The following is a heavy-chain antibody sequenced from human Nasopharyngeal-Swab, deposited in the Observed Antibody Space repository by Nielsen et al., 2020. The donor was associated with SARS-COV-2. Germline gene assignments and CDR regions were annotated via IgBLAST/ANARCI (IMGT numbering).Heavy chain of an antibody. CDR1: GSSFTSYW. Sequence: GGSLRLSCTGSGSSFTSYWIGWVRQMPGKGLEWMGIIYPGDSDTRYSPSFQGQVTISADKSISTAYLQWSSLKASDTAMYYCARRGIAAAGYYFDYWGQGTLVTVSS. V-gene: IGHV5-51*01. D-gene: IGHD6-13*01. CDR2: IYPGDSDT. CDR3: ARRGIAAAGYYFDY. J-gene: IGHJ4*02.